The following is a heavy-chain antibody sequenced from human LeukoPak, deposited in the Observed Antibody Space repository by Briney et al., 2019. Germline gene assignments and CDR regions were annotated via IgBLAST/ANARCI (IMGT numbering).Heavy chain of an antibody. CDR2: ISSSSSYI. Sequence: GGSLRLSCAASGFTFTSYSMNWVRQAPGQGLEWFSSISSSSSYIYYADSVKGRFTISRDNAKNSLYLQMNSLRAEDTAVYYCARGEQWLGYMDVWGKGTTVTVSS. D-gene: IGHD6-19*01. CDR3: ARGEQWLGYMDV. CDR1: GFTFTSYS. V-gene: IGHV3-21*01. J-gene: IGHJ6*03.